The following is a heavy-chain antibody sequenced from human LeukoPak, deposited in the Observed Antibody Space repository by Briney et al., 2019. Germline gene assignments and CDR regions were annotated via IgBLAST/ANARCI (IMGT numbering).Heavy chain of an antibody. D-gene: IGHD3-10*01. CDR1: GFTFSSYG. Sequence: GGSLRLSCAASGFTFSSYGMHWVRQAPGKGLEWVAVIWYDGSNKYYADSVTGRFTISRDNSKNTLYLQMNSLRAEDTAVYYCARDKVLLWFGENELDYWGQGTLVTVSS. V-gene: IGHV3-33*01. J-gene: IGHJ4*02. CDR2: IWYDGSNK. CDR3: ARDKVLLWFGENELDY.